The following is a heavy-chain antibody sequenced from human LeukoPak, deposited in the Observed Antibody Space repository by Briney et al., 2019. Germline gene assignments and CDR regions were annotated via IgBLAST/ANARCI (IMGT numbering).Heavy chain of an antibody. Sequence: SETLSLTCTVSGGSISSSSYYWGWIRQPPGKGLEWIGEINHSGSTNYNPSLKSRVTISVDTSKNQFSLKLSSVTAADTAVYYCARGQGNWNDYYYYYLDVWGKGTTVTISS. J-gene: IGHJ6*03. D-gene: IGHD1-20*01. CDR3: ARGQGNWNDYYYYYLDV. V-gene: IGHV4-39*07. CDR2: INHSGST. CDR1: GGSISSSSYY.